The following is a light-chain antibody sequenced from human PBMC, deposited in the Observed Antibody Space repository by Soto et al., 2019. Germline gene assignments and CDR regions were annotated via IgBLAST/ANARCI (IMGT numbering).Light chain of an antibody. Sequence: QSALTQPASVSGSPGQSITISCTGAISDVGGYNYVSWYQQHPGKAPKLMIYEVSNRPSGVSDRFSGSKSGNTASLTISGLQTDDEADYYCCSYAGSYTHVFGTGTKLTVL. V-gene: IGLV2-14*01. CDR1: ISDVGGYNY. CDR2: EVS. CDR3: CSYAGSYTHV. J-gene: IGLJ1*01.